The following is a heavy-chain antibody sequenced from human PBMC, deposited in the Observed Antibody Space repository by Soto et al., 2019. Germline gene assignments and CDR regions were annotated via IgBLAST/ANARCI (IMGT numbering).Heavy chain of an antibody. CDR1: GYSFTNSW. D-gene: IGHD3-10*01. CDR3: AVAVVRGTTDYGVDV. Sequence: EVQLVQSGAELKKPGESLKISCKGSGYSFTNSWIGWVRQMPGKGLEWMGLIYPGDSDTRYSPSFQGQVTISDDKSISTAYLQWRSLKDSDTAMYDCAVAVVRGTTDYGVDVWGPGNTVTVSS. J-gene: IGHJ6*02. V-gene: IGHV5-51*03. CDR2: IYPGDSDT.